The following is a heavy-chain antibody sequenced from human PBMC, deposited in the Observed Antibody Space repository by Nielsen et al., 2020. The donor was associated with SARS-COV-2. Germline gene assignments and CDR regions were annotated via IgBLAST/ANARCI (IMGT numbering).Heavy chain of an antibody. CDR3: DTDGLVGSTNTFDV. CDR1: GFTFSDYY. V-gene: IGHV3-74*01. J-gene: IGHJ3*01. CDR2: INFDGTGT. Sequence: GGSLRLSCAGSGFTFSDYYMSWIRQAPGKGLTWVAHINFDGTGTGYADSVKGRFTISRHNAKNTVYLQMNSLRAEDTAVYYCDTDGLVGSTNTFDVWGQGTVVTVSS. D-gene: IGHD1-26*01.